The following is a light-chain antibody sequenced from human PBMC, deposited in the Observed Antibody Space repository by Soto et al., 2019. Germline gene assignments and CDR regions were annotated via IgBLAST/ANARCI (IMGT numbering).Light chain of an antibody. Sequence: IQLTQSPSTLSASVGDRVTITCRASQGIGTALAWYHQRPGNSPDLLVYDASTLQSGVPSRFSGSGSETDFSLSISGLQPEDFGHYYCQQFNTKPLTFGGGTRVEIK. CDR1: QGIGTA. CDR2: DAS. CDR3: QQFNTKPLT. J-gene: IGKJ4*01. V-gene: IGKV1-13*02.